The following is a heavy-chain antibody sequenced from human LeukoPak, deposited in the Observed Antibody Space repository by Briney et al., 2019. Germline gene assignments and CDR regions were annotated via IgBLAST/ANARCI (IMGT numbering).Heavy chain of an antibody. D-gene: IGHD2-21*02. CDR2: INNDGSST. CDR1: GFTFIAYG. Sequence: SGGSLRLSCAASGFTFIAYGMQCVRQPPGKGLVWGSRINNDGSSTTYAHSVKGRFTISRDNAQNTLYLQVNSLRAEDTGVYYCARELPREVTLDYWGQGTLVTVSS. J-gene: IGHJ4*02. CDR3: ARELPREVTLDY. V-gene: IGHV3-74*01.